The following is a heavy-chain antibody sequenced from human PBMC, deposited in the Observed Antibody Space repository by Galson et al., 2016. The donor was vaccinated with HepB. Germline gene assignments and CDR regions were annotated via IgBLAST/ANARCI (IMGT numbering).Heavy chain of an antibody. V-gene: IGHV3-30*03. CDR3: ARRHEYCPPVGCSVDY. J-gene: IGHJ4*02. D-gene: IGHD2/OR15-2a*01. CDR1: GFTFSQRG. CDR2: DSMDGSRR. Sequence: SLRLSCAASGFTFSQRGMHWVRQAPGKGLEWVAADSMDGSRRWYAESVQGRFTISRDNFNNMLFLHMSGLRPDDTAIYYCARRHEYCPPVGCSVDYWGQGTLVSVSS.